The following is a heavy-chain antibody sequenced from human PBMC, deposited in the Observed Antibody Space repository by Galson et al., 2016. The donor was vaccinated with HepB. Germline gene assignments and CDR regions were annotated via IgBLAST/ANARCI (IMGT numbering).Heavy chain of an antibody. V-gene: IGHV3-7*03. CDR3: AGVGGKSSHDIMFDS. CDR1: GFTFSNYW. Sequence: SLRLSCAASGFTFSNYWMNWVRQAPGKGLEWVANINQDGDDKRYLDSVKGRFTISRDNAKNSLYLQMNSLRAEDTAVYYCAGVGGKSSHDIMFDSWGQGTLVIVSS. D-gene: IGHD3-16*01. J-gene: IGHJ4*02. CDR2: INQDGDDK.